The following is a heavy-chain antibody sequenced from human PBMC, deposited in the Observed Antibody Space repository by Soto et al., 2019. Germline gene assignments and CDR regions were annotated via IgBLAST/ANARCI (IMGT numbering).Heavy chain of an antibody. CDR3: SRDDSDWFFN. Sequence: GGSLRLSCAASGFTFSSYAISWIRLSPGKGLEWVSVISGGGHNTYYTPSVKGRFTISRDDSKKTAYLQMNNLESEDTAVYYCSRDDSDWFFNWGRGTLVTVSS. CDR2: ISGGGHNT. J-gene: IGHJ4*02. D-gene: IGHD3-9*01. CDR1: GFTFSSYA. V-gene: IGHV3-23*01.